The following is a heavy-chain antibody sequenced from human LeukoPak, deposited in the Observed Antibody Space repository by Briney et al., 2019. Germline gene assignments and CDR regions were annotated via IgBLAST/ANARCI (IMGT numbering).Heavy chain of an antibody. CDR1: GFTFSAFA. V-gene: IGHV3-23*01. J-gene: IGHJ5*02. Sequence: GGSLRLSCAASGFTFSAFAMIWVRQPPGKGLEWVSSIFPSGGEIHYADSVRGRFTISRDNSKSTLSLQMNSLRAEDTAIYYCATYRQVLLPFEAWGQGTLVTVSS. D-gene: IGHD2-8*02. CDR2: IFPSGGEI. CDR3: ATYRQVLLPFEA.